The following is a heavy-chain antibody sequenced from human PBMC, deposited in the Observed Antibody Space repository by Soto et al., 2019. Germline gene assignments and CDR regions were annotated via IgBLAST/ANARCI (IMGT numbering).Heavy chain of an antibody. D-gene: IGHD2-2*01. CDR3: VRVLVLPVALSGRFKP. CDR2: IGSSSNYI. V-gene: IGHV3-21*01. J-gene: IGHJ6*04. CDR1: GFSFSSYS. Sequence: GGSLSLSCAASGFSFSSYSMNWVRQAPGKGLAWVSSIGSSSNYIYYAASLKGRFTTSRDTAKNSLYLKLTSLRAEDTAVYYCVRVLVLPVALSGRFKPWGKGTTVTVSS.